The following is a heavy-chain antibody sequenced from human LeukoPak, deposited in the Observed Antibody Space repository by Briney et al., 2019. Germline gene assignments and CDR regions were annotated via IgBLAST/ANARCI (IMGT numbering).Heavy chain of an antibody. CDR3: ARGRNIVATIIGY. Sequence: ASVKVSCKASGYTFTSYDINWVRQATGQGLEWMGWMNPNNGNTGYAQKFQGRVTMTRNTSISTAYMELSSLRSEDTAVYYCARGRNIVATIIGYWGQGTLVTVSS. CDR1: GYTFTSYD. V-gene: IGHV1-8*01. D-gene: IGHD5-12*01. J-gene: IGHJ4*02. CDR2: MNPNNGNT.